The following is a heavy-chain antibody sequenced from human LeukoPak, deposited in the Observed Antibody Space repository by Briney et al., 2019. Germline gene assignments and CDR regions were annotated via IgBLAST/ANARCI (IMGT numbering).Heavy chain of an antibody. CDR1: GYTLTELS. D-gene: IGHD3-22*01. V-gene: IGHV1-24*01. Sequence: ASVKVSCKVSGYTLTELSMHWVRQAPGKGLEWMGGFDPEDGETIYAQKFQGRVTMTEDTSTDTAYMGLSSLRSEDTAVYYCATVRGGGPYYYDSSGYYFGWGQGTLVTVSS. CDR2: FDPEDGET. CDR3: ATVRGGGPYYYDSSGYYFG. J-gene: IGHJ4*02.